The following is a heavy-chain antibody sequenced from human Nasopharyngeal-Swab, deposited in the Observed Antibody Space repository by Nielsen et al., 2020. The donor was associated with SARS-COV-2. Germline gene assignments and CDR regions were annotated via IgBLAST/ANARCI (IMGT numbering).Heavy chain of an antibody. CDR1: GFTFSDYY. CDR2: ISSSGSTI. Sequence: GESLKISCAASGFTFSDYYMSWIRQAPGKGLGWVSYISSSGSTIYYADSVKGRFTISRDNAKNSLYLQMNSLRAEDTAVYYCASGGSSSWYYYYYMDVWGKGTMVTVSS. V-gene: IGHV3-11*04. D-gene: IGHD6-13*01. CDR3: ASGGSSSWYYYYYMDV. J-gene: IGHJ6*03.